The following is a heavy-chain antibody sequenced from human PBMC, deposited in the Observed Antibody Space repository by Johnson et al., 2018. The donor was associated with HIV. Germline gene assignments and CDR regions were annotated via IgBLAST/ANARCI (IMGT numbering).Heavy chain of an antibody. CDR2: ISYAGSNK. D-gene: IGHD3-9*01. J-gene: IGHJ3*02. V-gene: IGHV3-30-3*01. CDR3: AKDIRLVSAYYDILSGTSFDAFDI. CDR1: GFTFTYYA. Sequence: QVQLVESGGGLVQPVGSLRLSCAASGFTFTYYAMSWVRQAPGKGLERVVVISYAGSNKSYADSVKGRFTISRDNSKNTLYLQMNSLRVEDTAVYYCAKDIRLVSAYYDILSGTSFDAFDIWGQGTMVTVSS.